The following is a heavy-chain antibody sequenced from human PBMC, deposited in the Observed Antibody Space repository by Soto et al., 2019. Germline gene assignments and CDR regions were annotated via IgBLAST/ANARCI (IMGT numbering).Heavy chain of an antibody. CDR3: ATIRFSEFGGGL. V-gene: IGHV3-74*01. CDR2: TNVDGSNI. J-gene: IGHJ6*02. CDR1: GVTFRNYW. Sequence: EVQLVESGGGLVQPGESLRLSCAGAGVTFRNYWMHWVRQAPGKGLEWVSCTNVDGSNITYADSVKGRFTISRDNARNTVYLQMNSLRVEDTSVYYCATIRFSEFGGGLWGQGTKVTVSS. D-gene: IGHD3-10*01.